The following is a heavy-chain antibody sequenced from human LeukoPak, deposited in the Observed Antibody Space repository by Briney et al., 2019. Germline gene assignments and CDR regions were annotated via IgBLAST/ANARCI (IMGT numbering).Heavy chain of an antibody. CDR2: IYYSGST. V-gene: IGHV4-39*01. CDR3: ARHQYCSGGSCYANYYYYGMDV. CDR1: GGSISSSSYY. Sequence: PSETLSLTCTVSGGSISSSSYYWGWIRQPPGKGLEWLGSIYYSGSTYYNPSLKSRVTISVDTSKNQFSLKLSSVTAADTAVYYCARHQYCSGGSCYANYYYYGMDVWGQGTTVTVSS. J-gene: IGHJ6*02. D-gene: IGHD2-15*01.